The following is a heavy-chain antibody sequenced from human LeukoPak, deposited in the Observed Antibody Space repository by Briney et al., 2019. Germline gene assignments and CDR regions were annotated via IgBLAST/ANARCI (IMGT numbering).Heavy chain of an antibody. CDR3: ASQDIVVVPAAIPGY. D-gene: IGHD2-2*02. J-gene: IGHJ4*02. CDR2: INHSGST. CDR1: GGSFSGYY. Sequence: SETLSLTCAVYGGSFSGYYWSWIRQPPGKGLEWIGEINHSGSTNYNPSLKSRVTISVDTSKNQFSLKLSSVTAADTAVYYCASQDIVVVPAAIPGYWGQGTLVTVSS. V-gene: IGHV4-34*01.